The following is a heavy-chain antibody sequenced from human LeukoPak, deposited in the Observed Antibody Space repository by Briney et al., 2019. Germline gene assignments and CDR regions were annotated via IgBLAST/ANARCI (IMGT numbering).Heavy chain of an antibody. CDR3: AKDLEPQLVGAADY. V-gene: IGHV3-30*18. Sequence: GGSLRLSCAASGFTFSSYGMHWVRQAPGKGLEWVADISYDGSNKYYADSVKGRFTISRDNSKNTLYLQTNSLRAEDTAVYYCAKDLEPQLVGAADYWGQGTLVTVSS. J-gene: IGHJ4*02. D-gene: IGHD1-26*01. CDR1: GFTFSSYG. CDR2: ISYDGSNK.